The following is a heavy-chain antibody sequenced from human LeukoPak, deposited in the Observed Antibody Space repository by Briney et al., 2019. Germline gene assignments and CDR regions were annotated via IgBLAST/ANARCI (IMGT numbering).Heavy chain of an antibody. Sequence: PSETLSLTCTVSGYSISSGYYWGWIRQPPGKGLEWIGSIYHSGSTYYNPSLKSRVTISVDTSKNQFSLKLSSVTAADTAVYYCARDGVTRFLEWLSHYYYYVDVWGKGTTVTVSS. D-gene: IGHD3-3*01. CDR3: ARDGVTRFLEWLSHYYYYVDV. V-gene: IGHV4-38-2*02. CDR1: GYSISSGYY. J-gene: IGHJ6*03. CDR2: IYHSGST.